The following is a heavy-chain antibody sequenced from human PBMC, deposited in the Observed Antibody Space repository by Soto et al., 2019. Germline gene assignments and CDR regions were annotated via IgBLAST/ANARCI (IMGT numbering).Heavy chain of an antibody. CDR2: INAGNGNT. CDR1: GYTFTSYA. J-gene: IGHJ4*02. D-gene: IGHD5-18*01. CDR3: ARDPGYSYVYN. V-gene: IGHV1-3*01. Sequence: QVQLVQSGAEVKKPGASVKVSCKASGYTFTSYAMHWVRQAPGQRLEWMGWINAGNGNTKYSQKFQGRVTITRDTSASTAYMELSSLRAEDTAVYYCARDPGYSYVYNWGQGTLVTVSS.